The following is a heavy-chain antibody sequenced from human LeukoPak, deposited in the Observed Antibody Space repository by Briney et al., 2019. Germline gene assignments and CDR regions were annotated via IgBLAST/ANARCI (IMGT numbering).Heavy chain of an antibody. D-gene: IGHD6-6*01. CDR3: TKEMADRREAFDY. V-gene: IGHV3-30*02. CDR2: VRYDGSNK. CDR1: GFTFSNYG. Sequence: AGGSLRLSCAASGFTFSNYGIHWVRQAQGKGLEWVAFVRYDGSNKYYADSVNGRFTISRDNSKNTLYLQMNSLRAEDTAVYYCTKEMADRREAFDYWGQGTLATVSS. J-gene: IGHJ4*02.